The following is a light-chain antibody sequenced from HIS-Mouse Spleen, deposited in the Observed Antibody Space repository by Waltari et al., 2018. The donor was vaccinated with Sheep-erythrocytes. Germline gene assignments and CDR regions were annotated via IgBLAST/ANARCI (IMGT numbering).Light chain of an antibody. CDR3: CSYAGSYNHV. CDR2: DVS. J-gene: IGLJ1*01. Sequence: QSALTQPRSVSGSPGQSVTISCTGNSSDVGGYNYVSWYQQHPGKAPKLMIYDVSKRPSGVPDCFAGSKSGNTASLTISGLQAEDEADYYCCSYAGSYNHVFATGTKVTVL. V-gene: IGLV2-11*01. CDR1: SSDVGGYNY.